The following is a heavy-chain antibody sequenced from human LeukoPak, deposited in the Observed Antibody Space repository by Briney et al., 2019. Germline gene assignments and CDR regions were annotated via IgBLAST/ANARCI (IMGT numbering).Heavy chain of an antibody. Sequence: GASVKVSCKASGYTFTSYGISWVRQAPGQGLEWMGWISAYNGNTNYAQKLQGRVTMTTDTSTSTAYMELRSLRSDDTAVYYCARSPILVAAAGIYWFDPWGQGTLVTVSS. CDR1: GYTFTSYG. D-gene: IGHD6-13*01. CDR3: ARSPILVAAAGIYWFDP. CDR2: ISAYNGNT. V-gene: IGHV1-18*01. J-gene: IGHJ5*02.